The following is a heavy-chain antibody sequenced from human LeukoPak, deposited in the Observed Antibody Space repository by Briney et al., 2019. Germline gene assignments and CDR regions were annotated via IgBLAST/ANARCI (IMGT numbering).Heavy chain of an antibody. CDR2: ISPYNRNT. CDR1: GYTFNNYG. D-gene: IGHD2-15*01. CDR3: ARDWGSTTTPNWFDP. V-gene: IGHV1-18*01. Sequence: ASVKVSCKASGYTFNNYGLSWVRQAPGPGLEWIGWISPYNRNTDYAQKFQGRLTMTTDTSTNTVYMELRNLGYDDTAIYYCARDWGSTTTPNWFDPWGQGTLVTVSS. J-gene: IGHJ5*02.